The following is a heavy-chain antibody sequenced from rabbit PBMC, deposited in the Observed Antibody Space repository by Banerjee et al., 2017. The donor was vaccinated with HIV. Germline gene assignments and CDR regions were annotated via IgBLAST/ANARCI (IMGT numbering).Heavy chain of an antibody. CDR3: ARDLTGVTGWNFNL. D-gene: IGHD7-1*01. Sequence: QEQLVESGGGLVQPEGSLTLTCKASGFDLSSYYYMRWVRQAPGKGLEWIACIGTGSGTTSYASWAKGRFTITRSTSLNTVTLQMTSLTAADTATYFCARDLTGVTGWNFNLWGPGTLVTVS. J-gene: IGHJ4*01. V-gene: IGHV1S43*01. CDR1: GFDLSSYYY. CDR2: IGTGSGTT.